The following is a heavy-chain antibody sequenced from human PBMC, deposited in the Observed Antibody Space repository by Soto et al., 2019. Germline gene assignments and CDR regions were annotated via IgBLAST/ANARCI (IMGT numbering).Heavy chain of an antibody. J-gene: IGHJ4*02. CDR1: GFTFINYG. CDR2: ISYDGSKK. V-gene: IGHV3-30*18. Sequence: QVQLVESGGGVVQPGRSLRLSCAASGFTFINYGMHWVRQAPGKGLEWVAVISYDGSKKYYTDSVKGRFAISRDNSKNPLYLQMNSLRAEDTAVYFCAKEEAGGSYDILTGYYLMGYWGQGTLVTVSS. CDR3: AKEEAGGSYDILTGYYLMGY. D-gene: IGHD3-9*01.